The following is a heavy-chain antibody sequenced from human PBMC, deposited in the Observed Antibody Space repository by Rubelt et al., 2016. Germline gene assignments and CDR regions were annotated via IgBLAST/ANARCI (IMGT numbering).Heavy chain of an antibody. Sequence: QLQLQESGPGLVKPSETLSLSCTVSGGSISSSNYYWGWIRQPPGKGLEWIGSMYYSGTTYYSPSLESRVTISVDTSKNQSSWQVRSVTAAETAIYYGAGHRAGIAVGVYWFDPWGQGTLVTVSS. J-gene: IGHJ5*02. CDR1: GGSISSSNYY. D-gene: IGHD6-19*01. CDR2: MYYSGTT. CDR3: AGHRAGIAVGVYWFDP. V-gene: IGHV4-39*01.